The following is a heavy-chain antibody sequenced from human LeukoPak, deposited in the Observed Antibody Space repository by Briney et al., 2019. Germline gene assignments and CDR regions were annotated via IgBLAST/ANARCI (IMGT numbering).Heavy chain of an antibody. J-gene: IGHJ5*02. Sequence: GASVKVSCKASGFTFTGYGISWVRQAPGQGLEWMGWISGYKGITNYAQKFQARVTMTTDTSPSTAYMELRSLSSDDTAVYYCARDSLGGSASSPLSPWGQGTLVTVSP. CDR1: GFTFTGYG. D-gene: IGHD2-15*01. V-gene: IGHV1-18*01. CDR3: ARDSLGGSASSPLSP. CDR2: ISGYKGIT.